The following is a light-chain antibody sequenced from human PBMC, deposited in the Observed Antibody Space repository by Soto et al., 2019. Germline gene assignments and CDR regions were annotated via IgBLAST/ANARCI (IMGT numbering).Light chain of an antibody. CDR3: SSYTTSITLVI. V-gene: IGLV2-14*03. CDR1: NSDVGGYDY. Sequence: QSALTQPASVSGSPGQSITISCTGTNSDVGGYDYVSWYQHHPGKAPKLMIYDVSTRPSGVSNRFSGSKSGNTASLTISGLQAEDEADYYCSSYTTSITLVIFGGGTKVTVL. CDR2: DVS. J-gene: IGLJ2*01.